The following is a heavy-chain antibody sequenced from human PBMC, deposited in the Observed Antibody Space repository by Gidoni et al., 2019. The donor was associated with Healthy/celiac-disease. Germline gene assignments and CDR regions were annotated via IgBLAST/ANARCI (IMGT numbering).Heavy chain of an antibody. D-gene: IGHD3-10*01. CDR2: ISAYNGNT. CDR3: ARDNPPFYGSGGGWFDP. CDR1: GYTFTSYG. V-gene: IGHV1-18*01. Sequence: QVQLVQSGAEVKKPGASVKVSCTASGYTFTSYGIRWVRQAPGQGLEWMGWISAYNGNTNYAQKLQGRVTMTTDTSTSTAYMELRSLRSDDTAVYYCARDNPPFYGSGGGWFDPWGQGTLVTVSS. J-gene: IGHJ5*02.